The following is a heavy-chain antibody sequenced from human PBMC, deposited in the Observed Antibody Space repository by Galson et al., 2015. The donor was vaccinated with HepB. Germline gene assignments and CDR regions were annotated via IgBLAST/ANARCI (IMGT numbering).Heavy chain of an antibody. Sequence: SLRLSCAVSGFSFTNYAVSWVRQAPGKGLEWVAYIRYDGSIKYYADSVKGRFTISRDNSKNTLYLQMNSLRAEDTAVYYCARNTPSSGYHGLHYGGQGTLVTVSS. V-gene: IGHV3-30*02. CDR3: ARNTPSSGYHGLHY. CDR2: IRYDGSIK. CDR1: GFSFTNYA. D-gene: IGHD5-12*01. J-gene: IGHJ4*02.